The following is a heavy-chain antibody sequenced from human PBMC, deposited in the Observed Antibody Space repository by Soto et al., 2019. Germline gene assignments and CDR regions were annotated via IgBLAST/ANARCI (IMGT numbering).Heavy chain of an antibody. V-gene: IGHV3-30-3*01. CDR3: ARDYYDSSGYYYYNAFDI. J-gene: IGHJ3*02. CDR2: ISYDGSNK. D-gene: IGHD3-22*01. CDR1: GFTFSSYA. Sequence: QVQLVESGGGVVQPGRSLRLSCAASGFTFSSYAMHWVRQAPGKGLEWVAVISYDGSNKYYADSVKGRFTISRDNSKNTLYLQRNSLRAEDTAVYYCARDYYDSSGYYYYNAFDIWGQGTMVTVSS.